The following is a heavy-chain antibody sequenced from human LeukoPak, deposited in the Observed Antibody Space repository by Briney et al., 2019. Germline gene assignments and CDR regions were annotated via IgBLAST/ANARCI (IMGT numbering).Heavy chain of an antibody. CDR1: GGSNSSYY. J-gene: IGHJ3*02. CDR3: ARTPPRDDYGDPADAFDI. V-gene: IGHV4-59*01. D-gene: IGHD4-17*01. Sequence: SQTLSLTCTVSGGSNSSYYWSWIRQPPGKGLEWIWYIYYSGSTNYNPSLKSRVTISVDTSKNQFSLKLSSVPAADTAVYYCARTPPRDDYGDPADAFDIWGQGTMVTVSS. CDR2: IYYSGST.